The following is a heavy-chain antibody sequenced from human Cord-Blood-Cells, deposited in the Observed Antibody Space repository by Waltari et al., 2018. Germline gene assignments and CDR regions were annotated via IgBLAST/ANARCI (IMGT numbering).Heavy chain of an antibody. Sequence: QVQLVQSGAEVKKPGASVKVSCKAAGYTFTSYAMHWVRQDHGQRLEWMGWINAGNGNTKYSQKFQGRVTITRDTSASTAYMELSSLRSEDTAVYYCARSAVLRFLEWLLGGMDVWGQGTTVTVSS. CDR3: ARSAVLRFLEWLLGGMDV. CDR2: INAGNGNT. CDR1: GYTFTSYA. D-gene: IGHD3-3*01. V-gene: IGHV1-3*01. J-gene: IGHJ6*02.